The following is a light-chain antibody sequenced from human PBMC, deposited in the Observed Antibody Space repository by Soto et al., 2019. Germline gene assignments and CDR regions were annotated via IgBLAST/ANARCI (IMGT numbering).Light chain of an antibody. Sequence: DIQMTQSPSSLSASVGDRVTITCRASQSISNYVKWYQQKPGKAPKLLLYAASSVQSGVPSRFSGSGSGTDFTLTISRLQPEDFATYYCQQSYTVPWTFGGGANVEIK. J-gene: IGKJ4*01. V-gene: IGKV1-39*01. CDR1: QSISNY. CDR2: AAS. CDR3: QQSYTVPWT.